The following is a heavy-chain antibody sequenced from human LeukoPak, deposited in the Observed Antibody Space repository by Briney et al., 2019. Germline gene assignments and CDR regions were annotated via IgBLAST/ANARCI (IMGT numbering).Heavy chain of an antibody. CDR2: INPNSGGT. CDR3: ARDPLHSGYDENDY. J-gene: IGHJ4*02. CDR1: GYTFTGYY. Sequence: ASVKVSCKASGYTFTGYYMHWMRQAPGQGLEWMGWINPNSGGTNYAQKFQGRVTMTRDTSISTAYMELSRLRSDDTAVYYCARDPLHSGYDENDYWGQGTLVTVSS. D-gene: IGHD5-12*01. V-gene: IGHV1-2*02.